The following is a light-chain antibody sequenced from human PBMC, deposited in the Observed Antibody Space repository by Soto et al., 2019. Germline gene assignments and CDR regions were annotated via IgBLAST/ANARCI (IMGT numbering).Light chain of an antibody. CDR3: QQYYRPPPWT. CDR2: GEX. Sequence: DIVITQSPDSLAVSLRERATIHGXSSQIVLYDSWNKNDITWYXQKPXXXTNLXXXGEXTRESGVPERFSGGGSGTDFTLTLSSLKAEYVSFYYCQQYYRPPPWTVGQGTKVEIK. J-gene: IGKJ1*01. CDR1: QIVLYDSWNKND. V-gene: IGKV4-1*01.